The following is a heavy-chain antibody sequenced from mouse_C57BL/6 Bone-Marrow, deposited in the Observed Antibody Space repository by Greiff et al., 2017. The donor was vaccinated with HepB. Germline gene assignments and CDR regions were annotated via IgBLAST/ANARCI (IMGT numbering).Heavy chain of an antibody. CDR1: GYTFTSYW. CDR2: IYPGNSDT. V-gene: IGHV1-5*01. CDR3: TRAATVVATDAMDY. Sequence: EVQLQQSGTVLARPGASVKMSCKTSGYTFTSYWMHWVKQRPGQSLEWIGAIYPGNSDTSYNQKFKGKAKLTAVTSASTAYMELSSLTNEDSAVYYCTRAATVVATDAMDYWGQGTSVTVSS. D-gene: IGHD1-1*01. J-gene: IGHJ4*01.